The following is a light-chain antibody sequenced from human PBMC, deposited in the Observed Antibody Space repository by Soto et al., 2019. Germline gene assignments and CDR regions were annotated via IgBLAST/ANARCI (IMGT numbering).Light chain of an antibody. V-gene: IGKV1-5*03. Sequence: DIPETQPPSTLSASFGARIPITCRASQTISSWLAWYQQKPGKAPKLLIYKASTLKSGVPSRFSGSGSGTEFTLTISGLQPEDFATYYCLQERGYPRTFGQGTEVDI. J-gene: IGKJ1*01. CDR3: LQERGYPRT. CDR1: QTISSW. CDR2: KAS.